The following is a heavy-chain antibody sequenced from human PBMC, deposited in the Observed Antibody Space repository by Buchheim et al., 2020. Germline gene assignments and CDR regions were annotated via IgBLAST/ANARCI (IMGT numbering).Heavy chain of an antibody. D-gene: IGHD3-10*01. J-gene: IGHJ4*02. V-gene: IGHV3-23*01. CDR2: ISDSGVTT. CDR1: GFTFSSYA. CDR3: AEAIRASDY. Sequence: EVQLLESGGGLVQPGGSLRLSCAASGFTFSSYAMSWVRQVPGKGLEWVSSISDSGVTTSFADSVKGRFTISREDYKKTMDLQMNSLRAEDTAVYYCAEAIRASDYWGQGTL.